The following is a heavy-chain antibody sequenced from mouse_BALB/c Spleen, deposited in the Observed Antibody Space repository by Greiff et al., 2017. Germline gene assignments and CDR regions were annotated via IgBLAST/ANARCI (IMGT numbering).Heavy chain of an antibody. CDR3: ARLTGTPYYFDD. CDR1: GFTFSSYA. J-gene: IGHJ2*01. Sequence: VKLVESGGGLVKPGGSLKLSCAASGFTFSSYAMSWVRQTPEKRLEWVATISSGGSYTYYPDSVKGRFTISRGNAKNTLYLQMSSLRSEDTAMYYCARLTGTPYYFDDWGQGTTLTVSA. CDR2: ISSGGSYT. V-gene: IGHV5-9-3*01. D-gene: IGHD4-1*01.